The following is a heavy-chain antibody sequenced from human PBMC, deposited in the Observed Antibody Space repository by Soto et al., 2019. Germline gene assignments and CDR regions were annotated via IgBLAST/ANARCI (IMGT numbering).Heavy chain of an antibody. J-gene: IGHJ4*02. V-gene: IGHV1-2*02. CDR1: GYTFTGSY. Sequence: ASVKVSCKASGYTFTGSYMHWVRQAPGQGLEWMGWINPNSGGTNYAQKFQGRVTMTRDTSISTAYMELSRLRSDDTAVYYCARDHQLAATPAFYYSGQGTPVTVSS. CDR2: INPNSGGT. CDR3: ARDHQLAATPAFYY. D-gene: IGHD2-15*01.